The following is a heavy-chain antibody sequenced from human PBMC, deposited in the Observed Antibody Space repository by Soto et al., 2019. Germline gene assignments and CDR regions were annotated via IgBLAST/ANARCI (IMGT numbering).Heavy chain of an antibody. V-gene: IGHV4-59*01. CDR2: IYYSGET. D-gene: IGHD3-10*01. J-gene: IGHJ6*02. Sequence: QVQLQESGPGLVKPSETLSLTCTVSGDSISRYYWSWIRLSPGKGLEWIGYIYYSGETNYNPSVKSRVTISVDRTKNQFSLELSSVTAADTAVYYCARDQGGEFLTGSGMDVWGQGTTVTVSS. CDR3: ARDQGGEFLTGSGMDV. CDR1: GDSISRYY.